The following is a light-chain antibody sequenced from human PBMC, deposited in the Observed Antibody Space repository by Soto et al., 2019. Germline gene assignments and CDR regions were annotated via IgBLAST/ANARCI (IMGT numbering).Light chain of an antibody. CDR1: QSVRNN. CDR2: GAS. J-gene: IGKJ4*01. V-gene: IGKV3-15*01. CDR3: QHYNNWPPLT. Sequence: EIVMTQSPATLPVSPGERATLACRAGQSVRNNLAWYQQKPGQAPRLLIYGASTRATGIPARFSGSGSGTEFTLTISSLQSEDFALYYCQHYNNWPPLTFGGGTKVDIK.